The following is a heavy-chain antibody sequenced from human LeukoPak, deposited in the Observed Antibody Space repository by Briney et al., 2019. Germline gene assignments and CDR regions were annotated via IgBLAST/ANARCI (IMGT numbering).Heavy chain of an antibody. D-gene: IGHD2-8*02. Sequence: GGSLRLSCAASGFTFTNYAMSWVRQTPGKGLEWVSATFGSGPDTYHADSVKGRFTFSSDNSRNTLYLQMNSLRVEDTAVYYCTKAPLRSCTGAFCYPFDYWGQGTLVTVSS. CDR3: TKAPLRSCTGAFCYPFDY. CDR1: GFTFTNYA. J-gene: IGHJ4*02. V-gene: IGHV3-23*01. CDR2: TFGSGPDT.